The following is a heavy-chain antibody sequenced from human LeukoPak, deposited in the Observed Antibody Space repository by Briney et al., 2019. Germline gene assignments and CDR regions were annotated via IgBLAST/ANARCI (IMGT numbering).Heavy chain of an antibody. V-gene: IGHV3-15*01. CDR3: TTIYCSSTRCYY. Sequence: PGGSLRLSCAASGFTFSNAWMSWVRQAPGKGLEWVGRIKSKTDGGTTDYVAPVKGRFTISRDDSRNTLYLQMNSLKTDDTSVYYCTTIYCSSTRCYYWGQGTLVTVSS. CDR2: IKSKTDGGTT. CDR1: GFTFSNAW. J-gene: IGHJ4*02. D-gene: IGHD2-2*01.